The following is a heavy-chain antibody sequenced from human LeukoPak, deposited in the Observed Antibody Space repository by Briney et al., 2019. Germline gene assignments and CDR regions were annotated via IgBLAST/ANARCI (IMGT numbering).Heavy chain of an antibody. CDR2: VNNDGSNT. D-gene: IGHD1-1*01. J-gene: IGHJ3*02. V-gene: IGHV3-74*01. CDR3: ARGGHDHAFDI. CDR1: GFTFTSYW. Sequence: GGSLRLSCAASGFTFTSYWMHWVRQAPGKGLVWVSRVNNDGSNTIYADSVKGRFTISRDNAKNTLYLQINSLRAEDTAVYYCARGGHDHAFDIWGQGTGVTVSP.